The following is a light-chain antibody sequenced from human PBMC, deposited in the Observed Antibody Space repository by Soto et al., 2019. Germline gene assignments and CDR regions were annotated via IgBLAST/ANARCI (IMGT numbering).Light chain of an antibody. J-gene: IGKJ1*01. CDR3: QHYNSYSQT. CDR2: DAS. CDR1: QSISDW. Sequence: DIPMTQSPSTLSASVGDRVTITCRASQSISDWLAWYQQKPGKAPKLLIYDASSLESGVPSRFSGSGSGAEFTLTISSLQPDDFATYYCQHYNSYSQTFGQGTKVDI. V-gene: IGKV1-5*01.